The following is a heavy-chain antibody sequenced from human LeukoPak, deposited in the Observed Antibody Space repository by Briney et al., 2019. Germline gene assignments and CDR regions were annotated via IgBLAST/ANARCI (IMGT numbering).Heavy chain of an antibody. J-gene: IGHJ4*02. D-gene: IGHD1-26*01. CDR2: IRYDGSNK. CDR3: AREGGFAD. Sequence: GRSLRLSCAASGFTFRSYAMHWVRQAPGKGLEWVAFIRYDGSNKYYADSVKGRFTISRDNSKNTLYLQMNSLRAEDTAVYYCAREGGFADWGQGTLVTVSS. V-gene: IGHV3-30*04. CDR1: GFTFRSYA.